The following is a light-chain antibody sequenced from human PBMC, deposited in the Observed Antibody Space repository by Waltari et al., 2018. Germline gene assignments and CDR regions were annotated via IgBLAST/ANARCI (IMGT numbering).Light chain of an antibody. CDR2: DNR. Sequence: QSVLTQPPSVSGAPGQRVIISCTGSRSNIGAGYDVHWYQQLPGTAPKLLIYDNRSRPSGVPDRFSGSKSCTSASLAITGLQAEDEAAYYCQSFDNSLSGVVFGGGTKLTVL. CDR1: RSNIGAGYD. CDR3: QSFDNSLSGVV. V-gene: IGLV1-40*01. J-gene: IGLJ2*01.